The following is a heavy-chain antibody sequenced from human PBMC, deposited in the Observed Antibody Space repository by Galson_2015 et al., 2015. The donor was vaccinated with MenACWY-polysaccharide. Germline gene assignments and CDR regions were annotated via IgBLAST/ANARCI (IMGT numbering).Heavy chain of an antibody. Sequence: CAISGDSVSSDSAAWNWIRESPSRDLEWLRRTYYRSKWNNDYAVSVKGRITITPDTSNNQVSLQLLSVTPEDTGIYFCAREPKQLPSPYSYYFLMDVWGKGTAVIVSS. J-gene: IGHJ6*03. CDR3: AREPKQLPSPYSYYFLMDV. CDR1: GDSVSSDSAA. V-gene: IGHV6-1*01. D-gene: IGHD1-26*01. CDR2: TYYRSKWNN.